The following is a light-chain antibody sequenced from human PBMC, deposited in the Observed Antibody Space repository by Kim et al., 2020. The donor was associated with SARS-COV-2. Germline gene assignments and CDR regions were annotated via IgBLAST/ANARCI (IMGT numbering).Light chain of an antibody. V-gene: IGLV3-1*01. CDR3: QAWDSSLWV. J-gene: IGLJ3*02. Sequence: VSAGQTASITCSGDKLGDKYACWYQQKPGQSPVLVIYQDSKRPSGIPERFSGSNSGNTATLTISGTQAMDEADYYCQAWDSSLWVFGGGTQLTVL. CDR1: KLGDKY. CDR2: QDS.